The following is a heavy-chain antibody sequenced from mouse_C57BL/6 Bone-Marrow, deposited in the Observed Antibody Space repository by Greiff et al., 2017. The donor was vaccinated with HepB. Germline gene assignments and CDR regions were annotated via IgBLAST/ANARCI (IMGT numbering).Heavy chain of an antibody. CDR3: ARAAQATLGWFAY. V-gene: IGHV1-18*01. D-gene: IGHD3-2*02. J-gene: IGHJ3*01. CDR2: INPNNGGT. Sequence: VHVKQSGPELVKPGASVKIPCKASGYTFTDYNMDWVKQSHGKSLEWIGDINPNNGGTIYNQKFKGKATLTVDKSSSTAYMELRSLPSEDTAVYYCARAAQATLGWFAYWGQGTLVTVSA. CDR1: GYTFTDYN.